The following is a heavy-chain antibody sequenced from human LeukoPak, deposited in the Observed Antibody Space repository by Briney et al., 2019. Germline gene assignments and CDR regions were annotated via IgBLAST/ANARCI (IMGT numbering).Heavy chain of an antibody. CDR2: ISYDGSNK. Sequence: GGSLRLSCAASGFTFSSYAMHWVRQAPGKGLEWVAVISYDGSNKYYADSVKGRFTISRDNSKNTLYLQMNSLRAEDTAVYYCARRYSSGWPNDYWGQGALVTVSS. D-gene: IGHD6-19*01. V-gene: IGHV3-30-3*01. CDR1: GFTFSSYA. J-gene: IGHJ4*02. CDR3: ARRYSSGWPNDY.